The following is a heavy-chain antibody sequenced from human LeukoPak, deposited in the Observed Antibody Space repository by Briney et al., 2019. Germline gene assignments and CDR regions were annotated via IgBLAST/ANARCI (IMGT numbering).Heavy chain of an antibody. CDR2: VYPGDSDT. J-gene: IGHJ4*02. D-gene: IGHD5-12*01. CDR3: ARHDSTLATNY. Sequence: GESLQISCKGSGYNFTSYWIGWVRQMPGKGLEWMGIVYPGDSDTKYSPSFQGQVTISADKSISTSFLQWNSLKASDTAMYYCARHDSTLATNYWGQGTLVTVSS. V-gene: IGHV5-51*01. CDR1: GYNFTSYW.